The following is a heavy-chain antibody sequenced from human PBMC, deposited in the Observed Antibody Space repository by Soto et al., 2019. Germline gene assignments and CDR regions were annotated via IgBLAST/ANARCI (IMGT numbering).Heavy chain of an antibody. V-gene: IGHV3-30*18. CDR2: ISYDGSNK. J-gene: IGHJ4*02. CDR3: AKELGGYCTGGSCYYLDY. D-gene: IGHD2-15*01. CDR1: GFTFSTYG. Sequence: GGSLRLSCAASGFTFSTYGMHWVRQAPGKGLEWVAVISYDGSNKYYADSVKGRSTISRDNSKNTLFLQMNSLRAEDTAVYYCAKELGGYCTGGSCYYLDYWGQGT.